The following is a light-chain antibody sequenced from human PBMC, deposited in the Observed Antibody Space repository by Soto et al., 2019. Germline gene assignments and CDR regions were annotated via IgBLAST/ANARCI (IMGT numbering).Light chain of an antibody. Sequence: SYELTQPPSVSVAPGRTAIITCGGSKVGSKSVHWYQQKQGQAPVLVIYYDVDRPSGIPERFSGSNSGDTATLTIASVEAGDEAGYYCQVWDGSTHPLVFGGRTKPTVL. J-gene: IGLJ3*02. CDR1: KVGSKS. V-gene: IGLV3-21*04. CDR2: YDV. CDR3: QVWDGSTHPLV.